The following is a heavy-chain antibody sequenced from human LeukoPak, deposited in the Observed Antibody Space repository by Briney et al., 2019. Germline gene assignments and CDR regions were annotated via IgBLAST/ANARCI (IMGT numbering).Heavy chain of an antibody. CDR1: GFTFSSYS. J-gene: IGHJ4*02. CDR3: ARITPDSSGYTIDY. V-gene: IGHV3-21*01. CDR2: ISSSSSYI. D-gene: IGHD3-22*01. Sequence: GGSLRLSCAASGFTFSSYSMNWVRQAPGKGLEWVSYISSSSSYIYYADSVKGRFTISRDNAKNSLYLQMNSLRAEDTAVYYCARITPDSSGYTIDYWGQGTLVTVSS.